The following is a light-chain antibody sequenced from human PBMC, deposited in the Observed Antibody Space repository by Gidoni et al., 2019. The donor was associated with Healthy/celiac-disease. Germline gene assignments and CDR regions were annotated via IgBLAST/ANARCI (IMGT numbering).Light chain of an antibody. CDR3: MQALQTPIT. CDR2: LGS. CDR1: QSLLHSNGYNY. Sequence: DIVMTQSQLYLPVTPGEPASISCRSSQSLLHSNGYNYLDWYLQKPGQSPQLLIYLGSNRASGVPDRFSGSGSGTDFTLKICRVEAEDVGVYYCMQALQTPITFGQGTRLEIK. V-gene: IGKV2-28*01. J-gene: IGKJ5*01.